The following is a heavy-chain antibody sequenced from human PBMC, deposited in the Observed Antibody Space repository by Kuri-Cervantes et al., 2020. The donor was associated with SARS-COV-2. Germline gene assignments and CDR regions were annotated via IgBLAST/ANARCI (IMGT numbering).Heavy chain of an antibody. Sequence: ESLKISCAASGYSISSGYYWGWIRQPPGKGLEWIGSIYHSGGTYYNPSLKSRVTISVDTSKNQFSLKLSSVTAADTAVYYCARVGAYLGYCSSTSCYGPFDYWGQGTLVTVSS. CDR3: ARVGAYLGYCSSTSCYGPFDY. CDR2: IYHSGGT. J-gene: IGHJ4*02. V-gene: IGHV4-38-2*01. CDR1: GYSISSGYY. D-gene: IGHD2-2*01.